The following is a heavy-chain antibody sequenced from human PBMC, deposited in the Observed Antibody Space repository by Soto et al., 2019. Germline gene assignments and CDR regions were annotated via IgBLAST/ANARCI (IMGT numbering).Heavy chain of an antibody. CDR2: INAGNGNT. Sequence: GASVKVSCKASGYTFTSYAMHWVRQAPGQRLEWMGWINAGNGNTKYSQKFQGRVTITRDTSASTAYMELSSLRSEDTAVYYCARGEVAGFDGSYGYRGYYYYMDVWGKGTTVTVSS. D-gene: IGHD5-18*01. CDR1: GYTFTSYA. J-gene: IGHJ6*03. V-gene: IGHV1-3*01. CDR3: ARGEVAGFDGSYGYRGYYYYMDV.